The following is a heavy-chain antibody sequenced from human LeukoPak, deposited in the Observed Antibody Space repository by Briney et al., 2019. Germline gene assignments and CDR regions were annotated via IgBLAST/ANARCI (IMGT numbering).Heavy chain of an antibody. Sequence: PVRSLRLSCAASGFTFSSYGMHWVRQAPGKGLEWVAVISYDGGNKHYADPVKGRFTISRDNSKNTLYLQMNSLRAEDTAVYYCAKDRSTSNILTGYQDNWGQGTLVTVSS. V-gene: IGHV3-30*18. CDR3: AKDRSTSNILTGYQDN. CDR1: GFTFSSYG. J-gene: IGHJ4*02. CDR2: ISYDGGNK. D-gene: IGHD3-9*01.